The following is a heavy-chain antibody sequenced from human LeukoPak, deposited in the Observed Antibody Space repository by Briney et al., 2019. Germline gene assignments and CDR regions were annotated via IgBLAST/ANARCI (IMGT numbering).Heavy chain of an antibody. Sequence: ASVKVSCKVSGYTLTELSMHWVRQAPGKGLEWMGGFDPEDGETIYAQKFQGRVTMTEDTSTDTAYMELSSLRSEDTAVYYCATDLTSVELLGYWGQGTLVTVSS. CDR3: ATDLTSVELLGY. V-gene: IGHV1-24*01. CDR2: FDPEDGET. J-gene: IGHJ4*02. D-gene: IGHD1-26*01. CDR1: GYTLTELS.